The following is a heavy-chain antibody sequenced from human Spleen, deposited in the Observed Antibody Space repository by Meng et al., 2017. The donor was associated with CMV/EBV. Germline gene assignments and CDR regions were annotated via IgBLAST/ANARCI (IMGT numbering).Heavy chain of an antibody. D-gene: IGHD3-3*01. CDR3: ARDKDFWSGLDC. CDR2: IYSGGAT. J-gene: IGHJ4*02. Sequence: GGSLRLSCAVYGGSFSGYYWGWIRQPPGKGLEWVSLIYSGGATHYADSVKGRFTISRDNSKNTLYLQMNSLRAEDTAVYYCARDKDFWSGLDCWGQGTLVTVSS. V-gene: IGHV3-53*01. CDR1: GGSFSGYY.